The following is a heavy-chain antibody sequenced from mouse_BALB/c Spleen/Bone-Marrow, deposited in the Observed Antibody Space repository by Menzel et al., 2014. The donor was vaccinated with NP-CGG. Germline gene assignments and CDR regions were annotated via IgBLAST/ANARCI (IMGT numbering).Heavy chain of an antibody. CDR3: ARPYYGLYAMDY. CDR1: GFSLTNYG. V-gene: IGHV2-9*02. D-gene: IGHD1-2*01. CDR2: IWAGGST. J-gene: IGHJ4*01. Sequence: QVQLKQSGPGLAAPSQSLSITCTVSGFSLTNYGVHWVRQPPGKGLEWLGVIWAGGSTNYNSALMSRLSISKDNSKSQVFLKMNSLQTDDTAMYYCARPYYGLYAMDYWGQGTSVTVSS.